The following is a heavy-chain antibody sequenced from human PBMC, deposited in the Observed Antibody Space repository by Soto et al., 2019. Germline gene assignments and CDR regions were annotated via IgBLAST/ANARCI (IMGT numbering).Heavy chain of an antibody. CDR3: VRDGGMATVPTLDFDY. CDR1: GYTFTGYY. J-gene: IGHJ4*02. V-gene: IGHV1-2*04. CDR2: INPNSGGT. D-gene: IGHD4-4*01. Sequence: SVKVSCKASGYTFTGYYIHWVRQAPGQGLEWMGWINPNSGGTNYAQKFQGWVTMTRDTSISTAYMELSRLRSDDTAVYYCVRDGGMATVPTLDFDYWGQGTQVTVSS.